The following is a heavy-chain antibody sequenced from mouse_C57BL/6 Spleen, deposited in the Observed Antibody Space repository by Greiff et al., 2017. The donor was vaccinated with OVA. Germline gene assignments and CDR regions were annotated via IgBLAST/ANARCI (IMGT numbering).Heavy chain of an antibody. J-gene: IGHJ4*01. Sequence: QVQLQQSGAELVKPGASVKLSCKASGYTFTSYWMHWVKQRPGQGLEWIGMIHPNSGSTNYNEKFKSKATLTVDKSSSTAYMQLSSLTSEDSAVYYCARSSPGSSYDYAMDYWGQGTSVTVSS. D-gene: IGHD1-1*01. CDR2: IHPNSGST. V-gene: IGHV1-64*01. CDR1: GYTFTSYW. CDR3: ARSSPGSSYDYAMDY.